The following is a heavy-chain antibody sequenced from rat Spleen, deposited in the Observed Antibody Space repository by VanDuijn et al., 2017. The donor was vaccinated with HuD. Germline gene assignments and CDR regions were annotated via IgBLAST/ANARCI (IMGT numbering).Heavy chain of an antibody. D-gene: IGHD5-1*01. J-gene: IGHJ2*01. CDR2: ISYDGSST. Sequence: EVQLVESGGDLVQPGRSLKLSCAASGFTFSNYYMAWVRQAPTKGLEWVATISYDGSSTYYQDSVKGRFTISRDNAESTLYLQMDSLRSEDTATYYCARQNWPYYFDYWGQGVMVTVSS. V-gene: IGHV5-29*01. CDR3: ARQNWPYYFDY. CDR1: GFTFSNYY.